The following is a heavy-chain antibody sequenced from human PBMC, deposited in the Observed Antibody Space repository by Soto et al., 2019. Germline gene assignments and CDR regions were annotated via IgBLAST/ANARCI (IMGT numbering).Heavy chain of an antibody. J-gene: IGHJ3*02. CDR2: IYSGGST. CDR3: ARGPGYCSGGSCSLGSFDI. V-gene: IGHV3-53*04. CDR1: GFTVSSNY. Sequence: EVQLVESGGGLVQPGGSLRLSCAASGFTVSSNYMSWVRQAPGKGLEWVSVIYSGGSTYYADSVKCRFTISRHNSKNTLYLQMNSLRAEDTAVYYCARGPGYCSGGSCSLGSFDIWGQGTMVTVSS. D-gene: IGHD2-15*01.